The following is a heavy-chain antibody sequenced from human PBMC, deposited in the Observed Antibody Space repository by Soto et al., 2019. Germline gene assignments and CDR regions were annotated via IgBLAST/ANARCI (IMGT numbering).Heavy chain of an antibody. CDR1: AYTFTNYG. Sequence: QVQLVQSGGEVKKPGASVKVSCKASAYTFTNYGISWVRQAPGQGLEWMGWISAYNGKINYEQKFRGRVTMTTDTSTSSAYLEVRSLRSDDTAVYYCARSCSSWNLREVDSLGQGTLVTVSS. CDR3: ARSCSSWNLREVDS. V-gene: IGHV1-18*01. D-gene: IGHD6-13*01. CDR2: ISAYNGKI. J-gene: IGHJ4*02.